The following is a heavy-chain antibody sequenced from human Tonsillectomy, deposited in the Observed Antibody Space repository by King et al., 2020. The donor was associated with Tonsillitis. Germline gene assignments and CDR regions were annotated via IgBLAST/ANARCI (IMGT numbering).Heavy chain of an antibody. D-gene: IGHD3-22*01. Sequence: VQLVESGGGLVQPGGSLRLSCAASGFTFSSYSMNWVRQAPGKGLEWVSYISSSSSTIYYADSVKGRFTISRDNAKNSLYLQMNSQRAEDTAVYYCARDSSWDSSGYYSFDYWGQGTLVTVSS. J-gene: IGHJ4*02. CDR3: ARDSSWDSSGYYSFDY. CDR1: GFTFSSYS. V-gene: IGHV3-48*01. CDR2: ISSSSSTI.